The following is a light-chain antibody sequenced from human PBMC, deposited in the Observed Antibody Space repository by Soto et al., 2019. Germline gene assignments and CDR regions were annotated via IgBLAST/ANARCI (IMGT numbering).Light chain of an antibody. J-gene: IGKJ3*01. CDR3: QQYYSYSFT. CDR1: QGISSY. CDR2: AAS. Sequence: AIRMTQSPSSFSASTGDRVTITCRASQGISSYLAWYQQKPGKAPKLLIYAASNLQSGVPSRFSGSGSGTEFTLTISCLQSEDFATYYCQQYYSYSFTFGPGTKVDIK. V-gene: IGKV1-8*01.